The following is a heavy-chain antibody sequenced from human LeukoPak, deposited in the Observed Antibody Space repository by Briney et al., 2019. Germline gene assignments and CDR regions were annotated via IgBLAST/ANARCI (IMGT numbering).Heavy chain of an antibody. CDR3: ARSRHGGSYLADC. CDR2: IRCSGGST. J-gene: IGHJ4*02. D-gene: IGHD1-26*01. Sequence: GGSLRLSCAASGFTFSSYAVSWVRQAPGKGLEWVSAIRCSGGSTYYADSVKGRFTISRDNSKNTLYRQMNSMRAEDTAVYYCARSRHGGSYLADCWGQGSLVTVSS. CDR1: GFTFSSYA. V-gene: IGHV3-23*01.